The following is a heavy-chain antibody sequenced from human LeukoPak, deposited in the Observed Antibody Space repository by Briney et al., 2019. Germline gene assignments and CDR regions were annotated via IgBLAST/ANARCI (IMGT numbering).Heavy chain of an antibody. V-gene: IGHV3-74*01. CDR1: GFTFSSYW. CDR2: INSGGSST. CDR3: AREKGYSSSWYGYYYYGMDV. D-gene: IGHD6-13*01. Sequence: GGSLRLSCAASGFTFSSYWMHWVRQAPGKGLVWVSRINSGGSSTSYADSVKGRFTISRDNAKNTLYLQMNSLRAEDTAVYYCAREKGYSSSWYGYYYYGMDVWGQGTTVTVSS. J-gene: IGHJ6*02.